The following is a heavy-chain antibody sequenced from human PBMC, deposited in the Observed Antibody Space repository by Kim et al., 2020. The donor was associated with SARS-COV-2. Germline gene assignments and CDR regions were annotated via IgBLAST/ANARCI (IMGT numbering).Heavy chain of an antibody. CDR3: ARAGYFDN. J-gene: IGHJ4*02. CDR2: IHAGNGNT. D-gene: IGHD3-10*01. Sequence: ASVKVSCKASGYTFTSYNIHWVRQAPGQRLEWMGWIHAGNGNTKYSQKFQGRVTITRDTSASTAYMELSSLRSEDTAVYYCARAGYFDNWGQGTLVTVSS. V-gene: IGHV1-3*01. CDR1: GYTFTSYN.